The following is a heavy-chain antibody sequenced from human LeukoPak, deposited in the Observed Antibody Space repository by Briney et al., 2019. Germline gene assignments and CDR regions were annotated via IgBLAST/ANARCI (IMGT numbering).Heavy chain of an antibody. CDR3: TRAAGNYQFYYYMDV. J-gene: IGHJ6*03. CDR1: GYSISTDYYY. CDR2: IYHSGIT. V-gene: IGHV4-38-2*01. Sequence: SETLSLTCGVSGYSISTDYYYWGWLRQPPGKGLEWIGNIYHSGITYYSPSLKSRVTISVYTSKNQFSLRLSSVTAEDTAVYYCTRAAGNYQFYYYMDVWGKGTTVTVSS. D-gene: IGHD1-14*01.